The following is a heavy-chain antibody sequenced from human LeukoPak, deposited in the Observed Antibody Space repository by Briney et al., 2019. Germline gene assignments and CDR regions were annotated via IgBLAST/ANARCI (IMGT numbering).Heavy chain of an antibody. V-gene: IGHV4-34*01. J-gene: IGHJ6*03. CDR1: GGSFSGYY. D-gene: IGHD3-10*01. CDR3: ARQPGLYGSGSYYRYYYYYMDV. CDR2: INHSGST. Sequence: SETLSLTCAVYGGSFSGYYWSWIRQPPGKGLEWIGEINHSGSTNYNPSLKSRVTISVDTSKNQFSLKLSSVTAADTAVYYCARQPGLYGSGSYYRYYYYYMDVWGKGTTVTVSS.